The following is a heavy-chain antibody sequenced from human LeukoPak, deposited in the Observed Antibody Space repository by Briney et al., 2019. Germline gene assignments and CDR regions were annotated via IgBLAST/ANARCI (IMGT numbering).Heavy chain of an antibody. V-gene: IGHV4-59*11. Sequence: SETLSLTCTVSADSFSSHYWTWIRQPPGKGLEWIGYISYIGSTNYNPSLKSRVTISIDTSKNQFSLKLSSVTAADTAVYYCARDLVTVTKGFDIWGQGTMVSVSS. CDR1: ADSFSSHY. D-gene: IGHD4-17*01. CDR2: ISYIGST. J-gene: IGHJ3*02. CDR3: ARDLVTVTKGFDI.